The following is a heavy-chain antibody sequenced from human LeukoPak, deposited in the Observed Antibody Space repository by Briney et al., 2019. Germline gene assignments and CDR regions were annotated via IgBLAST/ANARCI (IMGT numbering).Heavy chain of an antibody. D-gene: IGHD2-8*01. CDR3: ARGLSAHYYYYMDV. V-gene: IGHV4-59*01. J-gene: IGHJ6*03. CDR2: IYYSGIT. Sequence: SETLSLTCTVSGGSISSYYWSWIRQPPGKGLEWIGYIYYSGITNYNPSLKSRVTLSVHTSKSQFSLKLSSVTAADTAVYYCARGLSAHYYYYMDVWGKGTTVTVSS. CDR1: GGSISSYY.